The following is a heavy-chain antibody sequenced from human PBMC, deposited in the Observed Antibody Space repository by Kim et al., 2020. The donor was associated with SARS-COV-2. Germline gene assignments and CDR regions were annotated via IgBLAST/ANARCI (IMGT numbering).Heavy chain of an antibody. CDR1: GDSVSDDPYF. CDR2: ISYSGST. CDR3: ARESPYYYDRSGYYYVVDS. V-gene: IGHV4-61*01. D-gene: IGHD3-22*01. J-gene: IGHJ4*02. Sequence: SETLSLTCIVSGDSVSDDPYFWTWIRQPPGKGLEWIAYISYSGSTNYTASVKSRVTVSLDTSMNQFSLKLTSVTAADTAVYYCARESPYYYDRSGYYYVVDSWGQGTRVTVSS.